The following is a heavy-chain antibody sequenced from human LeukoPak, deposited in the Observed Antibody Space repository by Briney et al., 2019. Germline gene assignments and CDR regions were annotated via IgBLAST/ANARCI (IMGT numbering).Heavy chain of an antibody. D-gene: IGHD4-11*01. J-gene: IGHJ6*03. CDR2: MNPNSGNT. CDR1: GYTFTSYD. Sequence: ASVKVSCKASGYTFTSYDINWVRQATGQGLEWMGWMNPNSGNTGYAQKFQGRVTITRNTSISTAYMELSSLRSEDTAVYYCARGDSNSHYYYYYMDVWGKGTTVTVSS. CDR3: ARGDSNSHYYYYYMDV. V-gene: IGHV1-8*03.